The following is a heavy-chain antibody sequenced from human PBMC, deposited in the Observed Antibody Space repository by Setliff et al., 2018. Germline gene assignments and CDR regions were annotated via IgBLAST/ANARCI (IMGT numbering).Heavy chain of an antibody. D-gene: IGHD3-22*01. CDR3: ARSINGYQQRYDI. J-gene: IGHJ4*02. V-gene: IGHV3-48*03. Sequence: GGSLRLSCAASGFTFRSYEMNWVRQTPGKGLEWVSYINSGGSKVYYADSVKGRFTISRDNAKNSLYLLMRSVRVDDTAVYYCARSINGYQQRYDIWGQGALVTVSS. CDR2: INSGGSKV. CDR1: GFTFRSYE.